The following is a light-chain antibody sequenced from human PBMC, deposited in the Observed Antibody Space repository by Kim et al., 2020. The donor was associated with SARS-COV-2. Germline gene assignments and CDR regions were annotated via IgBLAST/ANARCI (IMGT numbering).Light chain of an antibody. CDR2: DVT. Sequence: QSVLTQPPSASGSPGQSVTISCTGTSSDVGACNYVSWYQQHPGKAPKLMIYDVTKRPSGVPDRFSGSKSGNTASLTVSGRQAEDEADYYCSSYAGSISCVFGAGTKVTVL. CDR3: SSYAGSISCV. CDR1: SSDVGACNY. V-gene: IGLV2-8*01. J-gene: IGLJ1*01.